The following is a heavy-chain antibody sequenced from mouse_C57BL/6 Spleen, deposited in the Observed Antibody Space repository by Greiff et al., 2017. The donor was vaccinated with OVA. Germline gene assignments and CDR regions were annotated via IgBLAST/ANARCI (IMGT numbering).Heavy chain of an antibody. CDR1: GFTFSDYG. CDR3: ARLPYYGSSYVDYFDY. Sequence: DVKLVESGGGLVKPGGSLKLSCAASGFTFSDYGMHWVRQAPEKGLEWVAYISSGSSTIYYADTVKGRFTISRDNAKNTLFLQMTSLRSEDTAMYYCARLPYYGSSYVDYFDYWGQGTTLTVSS. CDR2: ISSGSSTI. D-gene: IGHD1-1*01. J-gene: IGHJ2*01. V-gene: IGHV5-17*01.